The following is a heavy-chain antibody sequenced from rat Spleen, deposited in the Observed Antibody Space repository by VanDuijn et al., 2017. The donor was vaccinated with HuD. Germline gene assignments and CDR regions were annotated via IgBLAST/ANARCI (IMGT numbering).Heavy chain of an antibody. CDR3: TREGLGAGFDY. CDR1: GFTFSDYN. CDR2: VTDSGGTT. V-gene: IGHV5-20*01. Sequence: EVQLVESGGGLVQPGRSMKLSCAASGFTFSDYNMAWVRQAPTKGLEWVASVTDSGGTTYYPDSMKGRFTISRDNAKSTLYLQMNSLRSEDTATYYCTREGLGAGFDYWGQGIMVTVSS. J-gene: IGHJ2*01. D-gene: IGHD5-1*01.